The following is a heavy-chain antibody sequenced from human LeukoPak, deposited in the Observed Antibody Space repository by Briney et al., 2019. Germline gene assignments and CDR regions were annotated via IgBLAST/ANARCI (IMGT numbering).Heavy chain of an antibody. J-gene: IGHJ4*02. Sequence: GGSLRLSCAASGFTFSSYGMPWVRQAPGKGLEWVAFIRYDGSNKYYADSVKGRFTISRDNSKNTLYLQMNSLRAEDTAVYYCAKVNIVVVPAAMHGFDYWGQGTLVTVSS. CDR2: IRYDGSNK. CDR3: AKVNIVVVPAAMHGFDY. CDR1: GFTFSSYG. V-gene: IGHV3-30*02. D-gene: IGHD2-2*01.